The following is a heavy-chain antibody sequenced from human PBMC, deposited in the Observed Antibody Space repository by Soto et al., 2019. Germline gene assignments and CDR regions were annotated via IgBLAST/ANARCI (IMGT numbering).Heavy chain of an antibody. J-gene: IGHJ6*02. V-gene: IGHV5-51*01. CDR3: ARPRGAYYYYYGMDV. CDR1: GYSFTSYW. Sequence: HGESLKISCKGSGYSFTSYWIGWVRQMPGKGLEWMGIIYPGDSDTRYSPSFQGQVTISADKSISTAYLQWSSLKASDTAMYYCARPRGAYYYYYGMDVWGQGTTVTVSS. D-gene: IGHD3-16*01. CDR2: IYPGDSDT.